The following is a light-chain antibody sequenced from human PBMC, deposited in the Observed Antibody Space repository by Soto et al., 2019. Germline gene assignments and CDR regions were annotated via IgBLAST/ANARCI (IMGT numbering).Light chain of an antibody. CDR3: SSYTSSRTLL. V-gene: IGLV2-18*02. J-gene: IGLJ2*01. CDR1: SRDVGTYNR. Sequence: QSALTQPPSVSGSPGQSVTISCTGTSRDVGTYNRVSWYQEPPGTAPKLMIYEVNNRPSGVPDRFSGSKSGNTASLTISGLQAEDEADYYCSSYTSSRTLLFGGGTQLTVL. CDR2: EVN.